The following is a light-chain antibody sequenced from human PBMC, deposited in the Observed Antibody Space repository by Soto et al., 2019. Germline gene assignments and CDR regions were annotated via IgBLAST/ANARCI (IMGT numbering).Light chain of an antibody. J-gene: IGKJ3*01. CDR1: QSVRGTY. V-gene: IGKV3-20*01. CDR3: QQYGSSSFT. Sequence: EIVLTQSPGTLSLSPGERATLSCRASQSVRGTYLAWYQQKPGQAPRLLIYGASSRATGIPDRFSGSGSGTDFTLTISRLEPEDFALYYCQQYGSSSFTFGPGTKVDI. CDR2: GAS.